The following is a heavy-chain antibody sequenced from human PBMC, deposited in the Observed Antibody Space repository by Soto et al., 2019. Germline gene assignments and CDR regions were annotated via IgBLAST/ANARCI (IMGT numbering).Heavy chain of an antibody. CDR3: AMVDNYVTPTPQDG. Sequence: QVQLVQSGDEVRKPGSSVKVSCKASGYIFVNYGIAWVRQAPGQGLEWMGWISPYSGNTHYANKVQGRLTMTTDTSTSTVYMDLGSLKSGETAVYYCAMVDNYVTPTPQDGWGQGTTVTVSS. CDR1: GYIFVNYG. D-gene: IGHD3-16*01. CDR2: ISPYSGNT. J-gene: IGHJ6*02. V-gene: IGHV1-18*01.